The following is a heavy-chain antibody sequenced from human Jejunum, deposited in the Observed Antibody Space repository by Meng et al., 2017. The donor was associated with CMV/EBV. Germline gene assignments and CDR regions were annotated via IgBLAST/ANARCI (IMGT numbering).Heavy chain of an antibody. D-gene: IGHD2-8*01. CDR1: GYTFNNYG. Sequence: GYTFNNYGITWVRQAPGQGLQWMGWISGYNGNTNYAQKFQGRVTLTREISTSTAYMELRSLRAEDTAVYYCARIFCTTTDCYYDYWGRGTLVTVSS. CDR3: ARIFCTTTDCYYDY. J-gene: IGHJ4*02. CDR2: ISGYNGNT. V-gene: IGHV1-18*01.